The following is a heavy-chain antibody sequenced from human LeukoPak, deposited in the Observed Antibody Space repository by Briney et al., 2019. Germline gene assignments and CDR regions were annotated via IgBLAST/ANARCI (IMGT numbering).Heavy chain of an antibody. CDR2: ISISSSYI. J-gene: IGHJ2*01. D-gene: IGHD2-15*01. V-gene: IGHV3-21*01. CDR3: ARDGVAAGGYWYFDL. Sequence: GGSLRLSCAASGFAFSGYSMNGVRQAPGKGLEWGSSISISSSYIYYADSVKGRFTISRDNVKSSRYLQMNSLRAEDTAVYYCARDGVAAGGYWYFDLWGRGTLVTVSS. CDR1: GFAFSGYS.